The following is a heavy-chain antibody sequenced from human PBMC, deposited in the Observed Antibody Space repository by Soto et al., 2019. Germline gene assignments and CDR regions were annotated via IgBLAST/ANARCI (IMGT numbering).Heavy chain of an antibody. CDR2: IFHGGST. CDR1: SGSLSSTNW. CDR3: AREPGSGTYYFDY. J-gene: IGHJ4*02. V-gene: IGHV4-4*02. D-gene: IGHD3-10*01. Sequence: SETLSLPCAVSSGSLSSTNWWGWVRQPPGKGLEWIGEIFHGGSTNYNPSLKSRVTISVDKSKNQFSLKMSSVTAADTAVYYCAREPGSGTYYFDYWGRGTLVTVSS.